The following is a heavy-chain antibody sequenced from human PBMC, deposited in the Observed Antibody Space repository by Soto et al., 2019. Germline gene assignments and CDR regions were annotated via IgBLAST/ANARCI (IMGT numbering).Heavy chain of an antibody. CDR2: IDWDDDK. V-gene: IGHV2-70*04. CDR1: GFSLSTSGVR. CDR3: ARGGVTTNDAFDS. Sequence: SGPTLVNPTQTLTLTCTFSGFSLSTSGVRVSWIRQPPGKSLECLARIDWDDDKFYSTSLHARLTISKDTSKNQVVLTMTNMDPAHTATYYCARGGVTTNDAFDSWGKGTMVTV. J-gene: IGHJ3*02. D-gene: IGHD4-17*01.